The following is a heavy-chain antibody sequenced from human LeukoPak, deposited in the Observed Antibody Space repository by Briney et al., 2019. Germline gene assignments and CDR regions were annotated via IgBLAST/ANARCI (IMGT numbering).Heavy chain of an antibody. J-gene: IGHJ5*02. CDR1: GFTFSSYS. Sequence: GGSLRLSCAASGFTFSSYSMNWVRQAPGKGLEWVSCISSSSSTIYYADSVKGRFTISRDNAKNSLYLQMNSLRAEDTAVYYCARNRAYYDFWSGYYHPWGQGTLVAVSS. CDR3: ARNRAYYDFWSGYYHP. D-gene: IGHD3-3*01. CDR2: ISSSSSTI. V-gene: IGHV3-48*01.